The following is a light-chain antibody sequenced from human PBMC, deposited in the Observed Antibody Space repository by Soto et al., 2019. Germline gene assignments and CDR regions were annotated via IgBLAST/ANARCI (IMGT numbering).Light chain of an antibody. V-gene: IGKV3-15*01. J-gene: IGKJ1*01. Sequence: EIVMTRSPATLSVSPGERATLSCRASQSISSSLAWYQQKPGQAPRLLIHAASTRATGIPARFSGSGSGTQFTLTISSLQSEDFGTYYCQQYNTWPGTFGQGTKVEIK. CDR1: QSISSS. CDR3: QQYNTWPGT. CDR2: AAS.